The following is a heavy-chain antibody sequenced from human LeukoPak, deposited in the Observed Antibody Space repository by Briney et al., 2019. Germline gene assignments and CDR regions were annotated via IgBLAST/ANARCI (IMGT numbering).Heavy chain of an antibody. D-gene: IGHD6-19*01. Sequence: SETLSLTCTVSGGSISSSSYYWGWIRQPPGKGLEWIGTIYYSGSTYYNASLKSRLTISVDTSKNQFSLKLSSVTAADTAVYYCARLSGGTQWLAPFDYWGQGTLVIVSS. CDR2: IYYSGST. CDR3: ARLSGGTQWLAPFDY. CDR1: GGSISSSSYY. J-gene: IGHJ4*02. V-gene: IGHV4-39*01.